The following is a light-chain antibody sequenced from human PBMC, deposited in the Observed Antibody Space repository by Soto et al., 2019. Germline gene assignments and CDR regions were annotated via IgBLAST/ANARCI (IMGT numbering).Light chain of an antibody. Sequence: QSVLTQPPSASGSPGQSVTISCTGTSSDVGGYNYVSWYQQHPGKAPKLMIYEVSKWPSGVPDRFSGSKSGNTASLTVSGLQAEDAADYYCSSYAGSNNLVFGSGTKLTVL. CDR3: SSYAGSNNLV. V-gene: IGLV2-8*01. J-gene: IGLJ1*01. CDR1: SSDVGGYNY. CDR2: EVS.